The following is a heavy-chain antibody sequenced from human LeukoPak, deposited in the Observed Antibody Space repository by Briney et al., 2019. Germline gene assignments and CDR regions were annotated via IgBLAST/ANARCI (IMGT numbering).Heavy chain of an antibody. J-gene: IGHJ4*02. Sequence: ASVKVSCKASGYTFTGYYMHWVRQAPGQGLEWMGWINPNSGGTNYAQKFQGWVTMTRDTSISTAYMELSRLRSDDTAVYYCARDPEMAEQPETGSYWGRGTLVTVSS. CDR1: GYTFTGYY. D-gene: IGHD5-24*01. CDR3: ARDPEMAEQPETGSY. CDR2: INPNSGGT. V-gene: IGHV1-2*04.